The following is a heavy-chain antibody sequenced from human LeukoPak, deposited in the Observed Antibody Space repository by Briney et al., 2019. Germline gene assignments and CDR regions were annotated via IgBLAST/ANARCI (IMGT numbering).Heavy chain of an antibody. V-gene: IGHV4-59*08. CDR1: GGPLSSYY. Sequence: SSETLSLTCTVSGGPLSSYYWRWIRHPPGKGREWFGYIYYSGSTNYNPSLKSRVTISVDTSKNQFSLKLSSVTAADTAVYYCARQVKFTISCMDVWGKGTTVTVSS. J-gene: IGHJ6*03. CDR3: ARQVKFTISCMDV. D-gene: IGHD3-9*01. CDR2: IYYSGST.